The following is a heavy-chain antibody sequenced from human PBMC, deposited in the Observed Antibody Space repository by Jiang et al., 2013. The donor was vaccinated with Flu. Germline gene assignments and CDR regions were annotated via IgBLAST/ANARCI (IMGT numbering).Heavy chain of an antibody. CDR2: IYPGDSDT. V-gene: IGHV5-51*01. D-gene: IGHD2-15*01. J-gene: IGHJ4*02. CDR3: ARRYCSGGTCYSTWDY. CDR1: GYSFTSYW. Sequence: GYSFTSYWIGWVRQMPGKGLEWMGIIYPGDSDTRYSPSVQGQVTMSADKSISTAYLQWSSLKASDTAMYYCARRYCSGGTCYSTWDYWGQGTLVTVSS.